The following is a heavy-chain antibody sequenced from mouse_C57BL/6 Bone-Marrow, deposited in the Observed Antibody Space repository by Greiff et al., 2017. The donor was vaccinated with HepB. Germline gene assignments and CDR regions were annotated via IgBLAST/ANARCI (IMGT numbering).Heavy chain of an antibody. CDR1: GYTFTSYW. CDR2: IDPSDSYT. Sequence: QVQLQQPGAELVMPGASVKLSCKASGYTFTSYWMHWVKQRPGQGLEWIGEIDPSDSYTNYNQKFKGKSTLTVDKSSSTAYMQLSSLTSEDSAVYYCARGWLFYWYFDVWGTGTTVTVSS. D-gene: IGHD2-3*01. CDR3: ARGWLFYWYFDV. J-gene: IGHJ1*03. V-gene: IGHV1-69*01.